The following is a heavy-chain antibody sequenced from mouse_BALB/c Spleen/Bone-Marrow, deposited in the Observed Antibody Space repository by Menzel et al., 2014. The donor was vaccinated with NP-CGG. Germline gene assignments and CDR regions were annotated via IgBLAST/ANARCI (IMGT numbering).Heavy chain of an antibody. J-gene: IGHJ4*01. CDR3: ARSGSSGYHYYAMDY. CDR1: GDSITSGY. V-gene: IGHV3-8*02. Sequence: EVKVVESGPSLVKPSQPLSLTCSVTGDSITSGYWNWIRKFPGNKLEYMGYISYSGSTYYNPSLKSRISITRDTSKNLYYLQLNSVTTKDTATYYCARSGSSGYHYYAMDYWGQGTSVTVSS. CDR2: ISYSGST. D-gene: IGHD3-1*01.